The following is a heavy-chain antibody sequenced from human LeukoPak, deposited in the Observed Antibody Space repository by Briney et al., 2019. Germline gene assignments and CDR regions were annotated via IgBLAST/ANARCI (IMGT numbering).Heavy chain of an antibody. Sequence: VKVSCKXSXYIFTNYGINWVRQAPGQGLEWMGWISAYSGNTNYAQKLQGRVTMTTDTSTSTAYMELRSLRSDDTAVYYCARGAYDGSGYYYSLDYWGQGTLVTVSS. CDR1: XYIFTNYG. D-gene: IGHD3-22*01. CDR3: ARGAYDGSGYYYSLDY. V-gene: IGHV1-18*01. CDR2: ISAYSGNT. J-gene: IGHJ4*02.